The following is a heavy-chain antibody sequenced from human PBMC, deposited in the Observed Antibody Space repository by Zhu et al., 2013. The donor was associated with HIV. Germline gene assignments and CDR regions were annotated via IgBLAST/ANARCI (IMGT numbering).Heavy chain of an antibody. CDR3: ATGPSITMIVVVADAFDI. CDR2: FDPEDGET. V-gene: IGHV1-24*01. D-gene: IGHD3-22*01. CDR1: GYTLTELS. Sequence: QVQLVQSGAEVKKPGASVKVSCKVSGYTLTELSMHWVRQAPGKGLEWMGGFDPEDGETIYAQKFQGRVTMTEDTSTDTAYMELSSLRSEDTAVYYCATGPSITMIVVVADAFDIWAKGQWSPSLQ. J-gene: IGHJ3*02.